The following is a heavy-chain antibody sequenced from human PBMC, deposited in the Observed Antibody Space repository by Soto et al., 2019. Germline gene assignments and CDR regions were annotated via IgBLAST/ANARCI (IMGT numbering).Heavy chain of an antibody. J-gene: IGHJ4*02. CDR2: IHYSGTT. CDR1: GTSISSYY. V-gene: IGHV4-59*01. Sequence: SETLSLTCTVSGTSISSYYWSWIRQPPGKGLEWIANIHYSGTTNYNPSLASRVTLSVDTSKNQFSLKMASVTAADRAMYFCARYNSYAIDYWGRGTLVTVSS. D-gene: IGHD2-8*01. CDR3: ARYNSYAIDY.